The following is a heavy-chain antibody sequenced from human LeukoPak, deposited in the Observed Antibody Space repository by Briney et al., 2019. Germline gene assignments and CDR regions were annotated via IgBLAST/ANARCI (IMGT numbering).Heavy chain of an antibody. D-gene: IGHD6-19*01. CDR1: GFTVSSNY. J-gene: IGHJ4*02. Sequence: GGSLRLSCAASGFTVSSNYMSWVRQAPGKGLEWVSVIYSGGSTYYADSVKGRFTTSRDNSKNTLYLQMNSLRAEDTAVYYCARERQGLFDYWGQGTLVTVSS. CDR2: IYSGGST. CDR3: ARERQGLFDY. V-gene: IGHV3-53*01.